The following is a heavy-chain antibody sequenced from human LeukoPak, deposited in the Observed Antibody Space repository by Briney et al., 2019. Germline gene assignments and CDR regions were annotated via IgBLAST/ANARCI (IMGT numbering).Heavy chain of an antibody. CDR3: AREGSIGSIGSMDV. D-gene: IGHD1-26*01. CDR2: ISYDGTNK. Sequence: GGSLRLSCAASGFTFSSYGMHWVRQAPGKGLEWVAIISYDGTNKYFADSVKGRFTISRDNSKNTLYLHMNSLRTEDTAVYYCAREGSIGSIGSMDVWGQGTTVTVSS. J-gene: IGHJ6*02. CDR1: GFTFSSYG. V-gene: IGHV3-30*03.